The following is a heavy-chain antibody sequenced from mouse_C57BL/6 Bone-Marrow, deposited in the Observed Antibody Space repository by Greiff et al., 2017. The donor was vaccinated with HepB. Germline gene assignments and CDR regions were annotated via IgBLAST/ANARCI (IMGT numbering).Heavy chain of an antibody. CDR1: GYTFTDYY. Sequence: EVQLQQSGPELVKPGASVKISCKASGYTFTDYYMNWVKQSHGKSLEWIGDINPNNGGTSYNQKFKGKATLTVDKSSSTAYMELRSLTSEDSAVYYCARETPITTVCMDYWGQGTSVTVSS. V-gene: IGHV1-26*01. D-gene: IGHD1-1*01. CDR3: ARETPITTVCMDY. CDR2: INPNNGGT. J-gene: IGHJ4*01.